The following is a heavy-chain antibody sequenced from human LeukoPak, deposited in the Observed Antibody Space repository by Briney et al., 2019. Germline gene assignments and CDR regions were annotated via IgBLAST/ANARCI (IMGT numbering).Heavy chain of an antibody. CDR1: GFTFSNAW. Sequence: GGSLRLSCAASGFTFSNAWMSWVRQAPGKGLEWVGRIKSKTDGGTTDYAAPVKGRFTISRDDSKNTLYLQMNSLKTEDTAVYYCTTAIVGATKWNYWGQGTLVTVSS. D-gene: IGHD1-26*01. J-gene: IGHJ4*02. CDR3: TTAIVGATKWNY. CDR2: IKSKTDGGTT. V-gene: IGHV3-15*01.